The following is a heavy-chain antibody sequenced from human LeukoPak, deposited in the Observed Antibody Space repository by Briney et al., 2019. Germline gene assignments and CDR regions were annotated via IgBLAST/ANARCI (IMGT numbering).Heavy chain of an antibody. CDR3: AREGGYYYAFFDY. D-gene: IGHD3-22*01. CDR2: IRYDGSNK. V-gene: IGHV3-30*02. CDR1: GFTFSSYG. J-gene: IGHJ4*02. Sequence: PGGSLRLSCAASGFTFSSYGMHWVRQAPGKGLEWVAFIRYDGSNKYYADSVKGRFTISRDNSKNTLYLQMNSLRAEDTAVYYCAREGGYYYAFFDYWGQGTLVTVSS.